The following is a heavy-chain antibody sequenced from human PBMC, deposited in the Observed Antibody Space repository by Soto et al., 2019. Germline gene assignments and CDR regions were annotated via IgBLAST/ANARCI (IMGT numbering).Heavy chain of an antibody. CDR3: TTDTLTVNTTIVDY. J-gene: IGHJ4*02. CDR1: GFTFSNAW. V-gene: IGHV3-15*01. CDR2: IKSKTDGGTT. D-gene: IGHD4-17*01. Sequence: PXGSLRLSCAASGFTFSNAWMSWVRQAPGKGLEWVGRIKSKTDGGTTDYAAPVKGRFTISRDDSKNTLYLQMNSLKTEDTAVYYCTTDTLTVNTTIVDYWGQGTLVTVSS.